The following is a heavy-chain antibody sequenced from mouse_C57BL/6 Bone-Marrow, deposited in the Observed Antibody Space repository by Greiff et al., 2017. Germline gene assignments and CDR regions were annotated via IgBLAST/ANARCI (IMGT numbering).Heavy chain of an antibody. J-gene: IGHJ2*01. D-gene: IGHD1-1*01. Sequence: EVKLMESGPELVKPGASVKISCKASGYSFTGYYMNWVKQSPEKSLEWIGEINPSTGGTTYNQKFKAKATLTVDKSSSTAYMPLKSLTSEDSAVXYCARGPSGSRESFDYWGQSTTLTDSP. V-gene: IGHV1-42*01. CDR1: GYSFTGYY. CDR2: INPSTGGT. CDR3: ARGPSGSRESFDY.